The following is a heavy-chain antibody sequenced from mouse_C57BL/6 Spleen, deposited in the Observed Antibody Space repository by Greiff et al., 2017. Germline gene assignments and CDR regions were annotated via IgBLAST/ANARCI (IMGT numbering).Heavy chain of an antibody. CDR3: ARSVIYYDFSWFAY. V-gene: IGHV1-26*01. D-gene: IGHD2-4*01. J-gene: IGHJ3*01. Sequence: EVKLQQSGPELVKPGASVKISCKASGYTFTDYYMNWVKQSHGKSLEWIGDINPNNGGTSYNQKFKGKATLTVDKSSSTAYMELRSLTSEDSAVYYCARSVIYYDFSWFAYWGQGTLVTVSA. CDR2: INPNNGGT. CDR1: GYTFTDYY.